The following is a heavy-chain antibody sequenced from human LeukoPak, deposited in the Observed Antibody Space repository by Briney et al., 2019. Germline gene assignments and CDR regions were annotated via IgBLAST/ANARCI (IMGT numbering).Heavy chain of an antibody. J-gene: IGHJ4*02. V-gene: IGHV1-69*13. D-gene: IGHD3-10*01. Sequence: SVKVSCKASGGTFSSYAISWVRQAPGQGLEWMGGIIPIFGTANYAQKFQGRVTITADESTSTAYMELSSLRSEDTAVYYCARVRDTRGVAIDYWGQGTLITVSS. CDR3: ARVRDTRGVAIDY. CDR1: GGTFSSYA. CDR2: IIPIFGTA.